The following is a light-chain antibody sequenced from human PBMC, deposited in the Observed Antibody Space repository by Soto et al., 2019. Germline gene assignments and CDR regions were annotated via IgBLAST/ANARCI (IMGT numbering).Light chain of an antibody. CDR3: QQANIFPLT. V-gene: IGKV1D-12*01. CDR1: QGISSW. CDR2: GAS. J-gene: IGKJ4*01. Sequence: DIQMTQSPVSVSASVGDRVTISCRASQGISSWLAWYQQKPGKAPKFLIYGASSLQSGVPSRFSGRGSGTNFTLTISGLQPEDFETYYCQQANIFPLTFGGGTKVDIK.